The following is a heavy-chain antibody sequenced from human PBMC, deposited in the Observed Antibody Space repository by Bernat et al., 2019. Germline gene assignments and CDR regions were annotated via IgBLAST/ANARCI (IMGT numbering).Heavy chain of an antibody. Sequence: VQLLESGGGLVQPGGSLRLSCAASGFTFSSYAMHWVRQAPGKGLEWVVDISYDGSNEYYADSVKGRFTISRDNSKNTLFLQMNSLRAEDTAVYFCARSGGSSDDYWGQGTLVTVSS. J-gene: IGHJ4*02. D-gene: IGHD6-6*01. CDR2: ISYDGSNE. V-gene: IGHV3-30-3*01. CDR3: ARSGGSSDDY. CDR1: GFTFSSYA.